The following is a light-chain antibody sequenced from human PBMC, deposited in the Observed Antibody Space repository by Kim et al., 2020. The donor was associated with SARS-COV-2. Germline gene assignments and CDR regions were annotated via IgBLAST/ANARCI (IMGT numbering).Light chain of an antibody. J-gene: IGLJ3*02. Sequence: GKTVTTASTHSSGSIATNYVQWYQQGPGNSPTTVIYEDNKRPSGVPNRFSGSIDSSSNSASLTISGLKTEDEADYYCQSYGSSTWVFGGGTQLTVL. CDR3: QSYGSSTWV. CDR1: SGSIATNY. V-gene: IGLV6-57*01. CDR2: EDN.